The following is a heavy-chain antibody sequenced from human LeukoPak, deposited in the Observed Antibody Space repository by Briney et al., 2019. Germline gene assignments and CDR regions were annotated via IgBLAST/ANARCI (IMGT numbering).Heavy chain of an antibody. J-gene: IGHJ4*02. Sequence: GSXRLSCAASGFTFSSNYMSWVRQAPGKGLEGVSVIYSGGSTYYADSVTGRFTISRDNSKNTLYLQMNSLRAEDTAVYYCARAVGATIDYWGQGTLVTVSS. CDR2: IYSGGST. CDR3: ARAVGATIDY. CDR1: GFTFSSNY. D-gene: IGHD1-26*01. V-gene: IGHV3-53*01.